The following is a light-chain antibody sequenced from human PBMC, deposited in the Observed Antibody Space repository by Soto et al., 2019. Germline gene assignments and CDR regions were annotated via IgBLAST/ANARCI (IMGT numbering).Light chain of an antibody. CDR2: GAS. CDR1: QSVSNNY. CDR3: QQYGSSGT. J-gene: IGKJ1*01. V-gene: IGKV3-20*01. Sequence: LKNSLQTVSLARRERXTXSRRASQSVSNNYLAWYQQKPCQDPRILIYGASNRATGIQDRFSRSGSGTDFTLTISRLKTEDFAVYYCQQYGSSGTFVQGTK.